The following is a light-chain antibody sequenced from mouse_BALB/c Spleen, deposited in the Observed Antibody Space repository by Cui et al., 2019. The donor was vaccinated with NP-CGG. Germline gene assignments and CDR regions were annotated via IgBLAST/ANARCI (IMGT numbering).Light chain of an antibody. V-gene: IGLV1*01. CDR2: GTN. Sequence: QTVLSHESALTTSPGETVTFTCRSSTGAVTTSNYANWVQEKPDHLFTGLIGGTNNRAPGVPARFSGSLIGDKAALTITGAQTEDEAIYFCALWYSNHWVFGGGTKLTVL. CDR1: TGAVTTSNY. J-gene: IGLJ1*01. CDR3: ALWYSNHWV.